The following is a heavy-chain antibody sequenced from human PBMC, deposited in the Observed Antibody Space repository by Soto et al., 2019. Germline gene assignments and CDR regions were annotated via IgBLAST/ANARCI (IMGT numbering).Heavy chain of an antibody. D-gene: IGHD2-15*01. Sequence: GGSLRLSCAASGFSFSSYAMHWVRQAPGKGLEWVAVISYDGSNKYYADSVKGRFTISRDNSKNTLYLQMNSLRAEDTAVYYCARDLYDYWGQGTLVTVSS. CDR3: ARDLYDY. CDR1: GFSFSSYA. J-gene: IGHJ4*02. CDR2: ISYDGSNK. V-gene: IGHV3-30-3*01.